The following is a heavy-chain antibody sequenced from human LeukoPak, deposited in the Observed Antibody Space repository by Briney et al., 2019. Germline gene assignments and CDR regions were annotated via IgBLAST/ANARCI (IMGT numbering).Heavy chain of an antibody. CDR2: INHSGRN. Sequence: PSESLSLTCAVYGGSFTGYYTSWIRQPPGQGLEWIGEINHSGRNNYNTSLKSGFPISVDTAKNQYSLKLSSMTAADTDVYYCARTSAEGASGRWLDYWGQGTLATVSS. CDR3: ARTSAEGASGRWLDY. V-gene: IGHV4-34*01. D-gene: IGHD6-19*01. J-gene: IGHJ4*02. CDR1: GGSFTGYY.